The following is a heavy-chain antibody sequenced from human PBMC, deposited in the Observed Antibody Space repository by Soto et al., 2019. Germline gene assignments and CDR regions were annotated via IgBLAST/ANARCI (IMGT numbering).Heavy chain of an antibody. Sequence: QLQLHESGSGLVKPSQTLSLTCTVSGASITFGGYSWSWIRQTPGKGLEWIGYINHLETTFYNPSFESRLTLSMDRDKNQFSLTLHSMSAADRAVYFCARGGGSDSFDYWGEGILVTVSS. J-gene: IGHJ4*02. D-gene: IGHD1-26*01. CDR1: GASITFGGYS. V-gene: IGHV4-30-2*01. CDR2: INHLETT. CDR3: ARGGGSDSFDY.